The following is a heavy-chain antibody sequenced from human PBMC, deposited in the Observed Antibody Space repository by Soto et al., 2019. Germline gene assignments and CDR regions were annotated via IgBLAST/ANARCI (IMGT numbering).Heavy chain of an antibody. Sequence: QVQLVQSGAEVKKPGSSVKVSCKASGGTFSSYTISRVRQAPGQGLEWMGRIIPILGIANYAQKFQGRVTITADKSTSTAYMELSSLRSEDTAVYYCARGYGSGSYYYYYYYMDVWGKGTTVTVSS. CDR3: ARGYGSGSYYYYYYYMDV. CDR1: GGTFSSYT. CDR2: IIPILGIA. V-gene: IGHV1-69*02. D-gene: IGHD3-10*01. J-gene: IGHJ6*03.